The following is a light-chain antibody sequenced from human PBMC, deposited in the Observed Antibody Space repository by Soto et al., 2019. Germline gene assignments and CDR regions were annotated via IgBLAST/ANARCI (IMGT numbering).Light chain of an antibody. V-gene: IGLV2-23*02. Sequence: QSALTQPASVSGSPGQSITISCTGTSNTIGGYNVVSWYQQHPGKAPKLIIYEVTRRPAGISDRFSASKSGNTASLTISGLQAEDEADYYCNSFRVNRLYVFGAGTKLTVL. CDR2: EVT. J-gene: IGLJ1*01. CDR3: NSFRVNRLYV. CDR1: SNTIGGYNV.